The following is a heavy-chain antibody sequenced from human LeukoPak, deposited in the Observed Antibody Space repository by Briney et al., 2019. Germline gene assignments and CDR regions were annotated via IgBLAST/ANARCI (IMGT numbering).Heavy chain of an antibody. CDR2: ISRTGSST. J-gene: IGHJ3*02. Sequence: PGGSLRLSCAASGFTFSSYSMSWVRQAPGKGLEWVSAISRTGSSTYYADSVKGRFTISRDNSKNTLYLQMNSLRAEDTAVYYCAKDCCYYGSGSYYKPGAFDIWGQGTMVTVSS. V-gene: IGHV3-23*01. CDR3: AKDCCYYGSGSYYKPGAFDI. CDR1: GFTFSSYS. D-gene: IGHD3-10*01.